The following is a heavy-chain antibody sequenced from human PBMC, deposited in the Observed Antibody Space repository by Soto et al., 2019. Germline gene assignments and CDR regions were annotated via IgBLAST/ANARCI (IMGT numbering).Heavy chain of an antibody. Sequence: TLSLTCTVSGGSISSGGYYWSWIRQHPGKGLEWIGYIYYSGTTYYNPSLKSRVTISVDTSKNQFSLKLSSVTAADTAVYYCARVTVAGYNKIDYWGQGTLVTVSS. D-gene: IGHD1-1*01. CDR3: ARVTVAGYNKIDY. CDR1: GGSISSGGYY. CDR2: IYYSGTT. J-gene: IGHJ4*02. V-gene: IGHV4-31*03.